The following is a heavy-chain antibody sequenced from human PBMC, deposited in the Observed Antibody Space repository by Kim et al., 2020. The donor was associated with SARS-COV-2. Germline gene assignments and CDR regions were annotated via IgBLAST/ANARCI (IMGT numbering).Heavy chain of an antibody. V-gene: IGHV3-23*01. CDR1: GFTFSSYA. CDR2: ISGSGGST. J-gene: IGHJ3*02. D-gene: IGHD2-15*01. Sequence: GGSLRLSCAASGFTFSSYAMSWVRQAPGKGLEWVSAISGSGGSTYYADSVKGRFTISRDNSKNTLYLQMNSLRAEDTAVYYCAAKGDWGATEVVYAFDIWGQGTMVTVSS. CDR3: AAKGDWGATEVVYAFDI.